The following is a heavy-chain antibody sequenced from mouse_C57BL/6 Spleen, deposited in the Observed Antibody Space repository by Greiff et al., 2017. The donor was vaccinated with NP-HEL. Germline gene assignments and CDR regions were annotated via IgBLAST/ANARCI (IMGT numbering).Heavy chain of an antibody. CDR1: GYTFTSYW. J-gene: IGHJ4*01. CDR3: ARVFITTVNYAMDY. Sequence: VQLQQPGAELVKPGASVKMSCKASGYTFTSYWITWVKQRPGQGLEWIGDIYPGSGSTNYNEKFKSKATLTVDTSSSTAYMQLSSLTSEDSAVYYCARVFITTVNYAMDYWGQGTSVTVSS. D-gene: IGHD1-1*01. V-gene: IGHV1-55*01. CDR2: IYPGSGST.